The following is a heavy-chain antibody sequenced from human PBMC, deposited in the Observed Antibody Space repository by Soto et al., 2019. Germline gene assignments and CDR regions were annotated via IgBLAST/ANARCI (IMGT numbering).Heavy chain of an antibody. J-gene: IGHJ6*02. CDR3: VGYARTPYYYYGMDV. V-gene: IGHV4-30-4*01. CDR2: IYYSGST. D-gene: IGHD2-2*01. CDR1: GGSISSGDYY. Sequence: SETLSLTCTVSGGSISSGDYYWSWIRQPPGKGLEWIGYIYYSGSTYYNPSLKSRVTISVDTSKNQFSLKLSSVTAADTAVYYCVGYARTPYYYYGMDVWGQGTTVTVSS.